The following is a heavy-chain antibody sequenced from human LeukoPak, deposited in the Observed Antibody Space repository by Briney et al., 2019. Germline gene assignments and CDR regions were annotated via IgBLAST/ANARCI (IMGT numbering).Heavy chain of an antibody. J-gene: IGHJ4*02. CDR3: ARDPGGSYTGAHFDY. Sequence: GGSLRLSCAASGFTFSSYAMHWVRQAPGKGLEWVAVISYDGSNKYYADSVKGRFTISRDNSKNTLYLQMNSLRAEDTAVCYCARDPGGSYTGAHFDYWGQGTLVTVSS. CDR2: ISYDGSNK. V-gene: IGHV3-30-3*01. CDR1: GFTFSSYA. D-gene: IGHD1-26*01.